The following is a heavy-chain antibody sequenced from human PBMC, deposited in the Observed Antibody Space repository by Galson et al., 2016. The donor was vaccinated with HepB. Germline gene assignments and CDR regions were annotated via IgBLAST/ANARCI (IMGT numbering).Heavy chain of an antibody. CDR2: IYPGDSEI. V-gene: IGHV5-51*01. J-gene: IGHJ6*02. Sequence: QSGAEVKKPGESLKISCKASGYSFPYYWIGWVRQKPGKGLEWMGIIYPGDSEIRYSPSFQGQVTMTVDKSISTAFLQWSSLKASDTAMYYCARQYNFWSGYSESYYGMDVWGQGTTVTVSS. CDR3: ARQYNFWSGYSESYYGMDV. CDR1: GYSFPYYW. D-gene: IGHD3-3*01.